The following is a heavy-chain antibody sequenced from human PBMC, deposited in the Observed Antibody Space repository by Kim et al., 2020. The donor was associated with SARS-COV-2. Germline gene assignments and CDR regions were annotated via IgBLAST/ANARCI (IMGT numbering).Heavy chain of an antibody. J-gene: IGHJ4*02. CDR2: IDYSGST. CDR3: ARGGDWFYHDYFDY. Sequence: SETLSLTCTVSGGSISSYYWSWIRQPPGKGLEWIGYIDYSGSTNYNPSRTSRVTISVDTSKNQFSLKLSSVTAADTAVYYCARGGDWFYHDYFDYWGQGTLVTVSS. V-gene: IGHV4-59*01. CDR1: GGSISSYY. D-gene: IGHD3-9*01.